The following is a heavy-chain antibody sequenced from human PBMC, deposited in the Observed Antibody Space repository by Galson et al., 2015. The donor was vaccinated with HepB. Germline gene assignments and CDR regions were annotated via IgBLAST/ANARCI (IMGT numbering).Heavy chain of an antibody. Sequence: SLRLSCAASGFTFSSYSMNWVRRAPGKGLEWVSYISSSSSTIYYADSVKGRFTISRDNAKNSLYLQMNSLRDEDTAVYYCARDGSIGGYSSGWYYFDYWGQGTLVTVSS. V-gene: IGHV3-48*02. J-gene: IGHJ4*02. D-gene: IGHD6-19*01. CDR2: ISSSSSTI. CDR3: ARDGSIGGYSSGWYYFDY. CDR1: GFTFSSYS.